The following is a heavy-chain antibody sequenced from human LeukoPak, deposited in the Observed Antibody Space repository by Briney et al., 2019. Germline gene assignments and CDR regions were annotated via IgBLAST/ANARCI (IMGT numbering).Heavy chain of an antibody. J-gene: IGHJ4*02. D-gene: IGHD3-10*01. Sequence: PSETLPLTCAVSGGSISSSNWWSWVRQPPGQGLEWIGEIYHSGSTNYNPSLKSRVTISVDKSKNQFSLRLSSVTAADTAVYYCARVRYGSSNYFDYWGQGTLVTVSS. CDR3: ARVRYGSSNYFDY. CDR2: IYHSGST. V-gene: IGHV4-4*02. CDR1: GGSISSSNW.